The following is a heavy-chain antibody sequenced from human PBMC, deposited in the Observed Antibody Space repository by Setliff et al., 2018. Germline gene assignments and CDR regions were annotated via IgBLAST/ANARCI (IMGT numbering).Heavy chain of an antibody. V-gene: IGHV3-7*01. CDR1: GFTFRSYW. D-gene: IGHD4-17*01. CDR3: SRDLQGSGDYVVDY. Sequence: PGESLKISCAASGFTFRSYWMSWVRQAPGKGLEWVANIKKDGSIKYYLDSVRGRFTISRDNAESSLTLQMNSLRVEDTAVYYCSRDLQGSGDYVVDYWGQGTLVTVSS. CDR2: IKKDGSIK. J-gene: IGHJ4*02.